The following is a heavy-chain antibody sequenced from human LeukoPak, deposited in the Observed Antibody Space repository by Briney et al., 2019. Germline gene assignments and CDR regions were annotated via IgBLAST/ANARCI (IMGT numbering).Heavy chain of an antibody. CDR1: GFTFSSYS. D-gene: IGHD3-9*01. CDR3: ARGVYYDILTGYYTTLDY. J-gene: IGHJ4*02. CDR2: ISSSSSTI. V-gene: IGHV3-48*04. Sequence: GGSLRLSCAASGFTFSSYSMNWVRQAPGKGLEWVSYISSSSSTIYYADSVKGRFTISRDNAKNSLYLQMNSLRAEDTAVYYCARGVYYDILTGYYTTLDYWGQGTLVTVSS.